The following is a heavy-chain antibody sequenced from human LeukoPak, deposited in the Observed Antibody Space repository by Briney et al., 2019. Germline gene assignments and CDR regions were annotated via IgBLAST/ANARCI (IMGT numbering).Heavy chain of an antibody. V-gene: IGHV4-59*08. Sequence: SETLSLTCTVSGASISSYYWSWIRQPPGKGLEGIGYSHYSGSTNYNPSLKSRVTMSVDTSRNQFSLKLSSVTAADTAVYYCARHVSGSSADYWGQGTLVTVSS. CDR3: ARHVSGSSADY. D-gene: IGHD1-26*01. CDR2: SHYSGST. J-gene: IGHJ4*02. CDR1: GASISSYY.